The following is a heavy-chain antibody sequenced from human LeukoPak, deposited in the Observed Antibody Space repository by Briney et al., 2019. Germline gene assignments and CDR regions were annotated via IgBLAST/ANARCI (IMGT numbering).Heavy chain of an antibody. CDR1: GGSISSSSYY. CDR3: ARLLQSSGGVHF. J-gene: IGHJ1*01. V-gene: IGHV4-39*01. D-gene: IGHD6-19*01. CDR2: IYYGGST. Sequence: SETLSLTCTVSGGSISSSSYYWGWIRQPPGKGLEWIGSIYYGGSTYYNPSLKSRVTISVDTSKNQFSLKLNSVTAADTAVYYCARLLQSSGGVHFWGQGTLVTVSS.